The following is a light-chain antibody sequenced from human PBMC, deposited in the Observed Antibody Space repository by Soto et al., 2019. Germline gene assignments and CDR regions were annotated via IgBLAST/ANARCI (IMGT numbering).Light chain of an antibody. CDR3: QSYDSTLSGSV. CDR1: SSNIGADYD. CDR2: GNT. Sequence: QSVLTQPPSVSGAPGQRVTISCTVTSSNIGADYDVHWYQHLPGTSPKLLIYGNTNRPSGVPDRFSGSKSGTSASLAITGLQAEDEADSYCQSYDSTLSGSVFGGGTKLTVL. J-gene: IGLJ3*02. V-gene: IGLV1-40*01.